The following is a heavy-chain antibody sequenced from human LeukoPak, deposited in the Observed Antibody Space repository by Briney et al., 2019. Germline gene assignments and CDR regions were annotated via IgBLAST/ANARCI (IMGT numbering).Heavy chain of an antibody. CDR2: INPNRGDT. D-gene: IGHD5-12*01. V-gene: IGHV1-2*02. CDR3: ARERYTAYGNFDY. J-gene: IGHJ4*02. Sequence: ASVKVSCQASGYTFTNHPMHWVRQAPGQGLEGMGWINPNRGDTNYVQKFQGRVTMTRDPSISTAYMELSGLRADDTAVYYCARERYTAYGNFDYWGQGTQVTVSS. CDR1: GYTFTNHP.